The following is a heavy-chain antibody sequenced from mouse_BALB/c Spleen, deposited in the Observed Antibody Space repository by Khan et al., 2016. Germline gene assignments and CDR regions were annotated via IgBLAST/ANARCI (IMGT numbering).Heavy chain of an antibody. V-gene: IGHV14-4*02. D-gene: IGHD4-1*01. J-gene: IGHJ4*01. CDR3: NAGWLGCDYYAMDY. CDR2: IDPENGDT. Sequence: VQLQQSGAELVRSGASVKLSCTASAFNIIDYFMHWVKQRPEQGLEWIGWIDPENGDTEYAPKFQGKATMTADTSSNTAYLQLSSLTSEDTAVYDCNAGWLGCDYYAMDYWGQGTSVTVSS. CDR1: AFNIIDYF.